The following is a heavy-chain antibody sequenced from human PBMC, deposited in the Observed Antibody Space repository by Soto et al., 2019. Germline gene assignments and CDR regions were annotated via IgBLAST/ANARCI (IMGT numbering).Heavy chain of an antibody. CDR2: ISGSGGST. Sequence: EVQLLESGGGLVQPGGSLRLSCAASGLTFSSYAMSWVRQAPGKGLEWVSAISGSGGSTYYADSVKGRFTISRDNAKNTLYLQMNSLKAEYTAVYYCAKEGGGIVVVVAAFAGFDPWGQGTLVTVSS. D-gene: IGHD2-15*01. CDR1: GLTFSSYA. J-gene: IGHJ5*02. V-gene: IGHV3-23*01. CDR3: AKEGGGIVVVVAAFAGFDP.